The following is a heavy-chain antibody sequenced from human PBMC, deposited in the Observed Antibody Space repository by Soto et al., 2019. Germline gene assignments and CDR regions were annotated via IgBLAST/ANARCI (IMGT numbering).Heavy chain of an antibody. CDR2: IYSGGST. CDR3: ARGKRRTAKYYYYGMDV. J-gene: IGHJ6*02. D-gene: IGHD5-18*01. Sequence: QPGGSLRLSCAASGFTVSSNYMSWVRQAPGKGLEWVSVIYSGGSTYYADSVKGRFTISRDNSKNTLYLQMNSLRAEDTAVYYCARGKRRTAKYYYYGMDVWGQGTTVTVSS. CDR1: GFTVSSNY. V-gene: IGHV3-53*01.